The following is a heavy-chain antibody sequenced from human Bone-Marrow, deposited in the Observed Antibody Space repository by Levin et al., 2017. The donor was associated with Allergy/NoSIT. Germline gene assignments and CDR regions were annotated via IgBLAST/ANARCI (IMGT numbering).Heavy chain of an antibody. J-gene: IGHJ3*02. CDR1: GFRFGDYW. V-gene: IGHV3-7*03. CDR3: ATDIEKGAFDN. Sequence: GGSLRLSCSASGFRFGDYWMGWVRQAPGKGLEWAASIKNDGSEKYYVDSGKGRFTISRDNARNSLYLQMNSLKTEDTAVYYCATDIEKGAFDNWGQGTMVAVSS. CDR2: IKNDGSEK.